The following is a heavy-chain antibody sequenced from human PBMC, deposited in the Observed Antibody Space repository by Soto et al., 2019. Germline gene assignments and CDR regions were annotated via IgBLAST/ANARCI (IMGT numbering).Heavy chain of an antibody. D-gene: IGHD3-22*01. CDR1: GYTFTSYG. CDR2: ISAYNGNT. V-gene: IGHV1-18*01. J-gene: IGHJ4*02. CDR3: ARARTYYYDSSGYPQAPDY. Sequence: QVQLVQSGAEVKKPGASVKVSCKASGYTFTSYGISWVRQAPGQGLEWMGWISAYNGNTNYAQKLQGRVTMTTDTSTSTAYMELRSLRSDYTAVYYCARARTYYYDSSGYPQAPDYWGQGTLVTVSS.